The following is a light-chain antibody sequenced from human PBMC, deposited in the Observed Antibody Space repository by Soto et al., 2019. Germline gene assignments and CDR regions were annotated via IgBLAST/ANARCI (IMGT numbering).Light chain of an antibody. CDR3: QQSYTTPWT. CDR1: QSISSY. CDR2: AAS. J-gene: IGKJ1*01. V-gene: IGKV1-39*01. Sequence: DIQMTQSPSSLSASVGDRVSITCRASQSISSYLNWYQQRPGKAPHLLIYAASSLQSGVPSRFSGSGSGTDFTLTISSLQPEDFASYYCQQSYTTPWTFGQATKVEIK.